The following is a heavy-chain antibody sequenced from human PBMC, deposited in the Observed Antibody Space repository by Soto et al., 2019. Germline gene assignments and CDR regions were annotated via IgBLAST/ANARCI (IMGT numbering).Heavy chain of an antibody. CDR3: VRGYGDSYYSYGLDV. D-gene: IGHD4-17*01. CDR1: CGSISSYH. Sequence: PSETLSLTCTVSCGSISSYHWTWIRQSPGKGLEWVGYIDFSGTTHFNPSLKGRVAMSVDMSKIQFSLKVTAVTAADTAVYYCVRGYGDSYYSYGLDVWGQGTTVTVSS. J-gene: IGHJ6*02. CDR2: IDFSGTT. V-gene: IGHV4-59*01.